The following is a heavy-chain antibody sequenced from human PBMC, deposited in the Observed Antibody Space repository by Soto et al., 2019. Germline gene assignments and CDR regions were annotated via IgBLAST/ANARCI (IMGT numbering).Heavy chain of an antibody. CDR1: GFTFSSYA. CDR3: ARVYYGGSGVDY. D-gene: IGHD2-21*01. J-gene: IGHJ4*02. Sequence: GGSLRLSCAASGFTFSSYAMIWVSQAPGKGLEWVSAISGSGGSTYYADSVKGRFTISRDNSKNTLYLQMNSLRAEDTAVYYCARVYYGGSGVDYWGQGTLVTVSS. CDR2: ISGSGGST. V-gene: IGHV3-23*01.